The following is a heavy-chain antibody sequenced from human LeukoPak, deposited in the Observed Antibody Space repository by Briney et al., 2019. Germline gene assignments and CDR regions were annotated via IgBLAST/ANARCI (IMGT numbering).Heavy chain of an antibody. D-gene: IGHD4-17*01. J-gene: IGHJ4*02. CDR3: ARDPSLESDYGVYATN. Sequence: PGGSLRLSCAASGFTFSSYSMNWVRQAPGKGLEWVSSISSSSSYIYYADSVKGRFTISRDNAKNSLYLQMNSLRAEDTAVYYCARDPSLESDYGVYATNWGQGTLVTVSS. CDR2: ISSSSSYI. V-gene: IGHV3-21*01. CDR1: GFTFSSYS.